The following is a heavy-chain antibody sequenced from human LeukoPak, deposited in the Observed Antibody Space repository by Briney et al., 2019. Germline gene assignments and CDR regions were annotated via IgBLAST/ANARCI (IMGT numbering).Heavy chain of an antibody. CDR1: GFSVSSYA. CDR2: INIGGGTT. V-gene: IGHV3-23*01. CDR3: AKDYRGSFTD. Sequence: GGSLRLSCAASGFSVSSYAMSWVRQAPGMGLQLVSSINIGGGTTYSADSVKGRFTISGDNSKNTLYLQMDSLRAEDTAIYFCAKDYRGSFTDWGQGTLVTVSS. J-gene: IGHJ4*02. D-gene: IGHD1-26*01.